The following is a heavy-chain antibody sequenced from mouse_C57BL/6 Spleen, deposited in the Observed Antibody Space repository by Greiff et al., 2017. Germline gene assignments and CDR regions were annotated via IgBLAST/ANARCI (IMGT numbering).Heavy chain of an antibody. CDR3: ARGRDYDSSWFAY. Sequence: QVQLQQPGAELVRPGSSVKLSCKASGYTFTSYWMHWVKQRPIQGLEWIGNIDPSDSETHYNQKFKDKATLTVDKSSSTAYMQLSSLTSEDSAVYYCARGRDYDSSWFAYWGQGTLVTVSA. V-gene: IGHV1-52*01. J-gene: IGHJ3*01. CDR1: GYTFTSYW. D-gene: IGHD2-4*01. CDR2: IDPSDSET.